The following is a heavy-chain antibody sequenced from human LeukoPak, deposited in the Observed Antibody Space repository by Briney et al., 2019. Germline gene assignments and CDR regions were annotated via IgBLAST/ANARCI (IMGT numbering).Heavy chain of an antibody. CDR2: FDPEDGET. CDR1: GYTLTELS. Sequence: ASVKVSCKVSGYTLTELSMHWVRQAPGEGLEWMGGFDPEDGETIYAQKFQGRVTMTEDTSTDTAYMELSSLRSEDTAVYYCATGTRGYSYGFFDYWGQGTLVTVSS. J-gene: IGHJ4*02. D-gene: IGHD5-18*01. CDR3: ATGTRGYSYGFFDY. V-gene: IGHV1-24*01.